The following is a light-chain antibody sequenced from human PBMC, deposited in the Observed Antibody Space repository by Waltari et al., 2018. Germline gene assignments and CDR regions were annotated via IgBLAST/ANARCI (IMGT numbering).Light chain of an antibody. CDR3: QQYYSTPYT. V-gene: IGKV4-1*01. CDR2: WAS. CDR1: QSVLYSSNNKNY. J-gene: IGKJ2*01. Sequence: DIVMTQSPDSLAVSLGERATIHCKSSQSVLYSSNNKNYLAWYQQKPGQPPQLLIYWASTRESGVPDRFSGSGSGTDFTLTISSLQAEDVAVYSCQQYYSTPYTFGQGTKLEIK.